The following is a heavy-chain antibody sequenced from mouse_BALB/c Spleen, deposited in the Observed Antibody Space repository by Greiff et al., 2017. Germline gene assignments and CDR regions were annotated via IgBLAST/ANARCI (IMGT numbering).Heavy chain of an antibody. CDR1: GYSFTSYW. V-gene: IGHV1-5*01. D-gene: IGHD2-12*01. CDR3: TRVLLYYNYYAMDY. CDR2: IYPGNSDT. Sequence: VQLQQSGTVLARPGASVKMSCKASGYSFTSYWMHWVKQRPGQGLEWIGAIYPGNSDTSYNQKFKGKAKLTAVTSASTAYMELSSLTNEDSAVYYCTRVLLYYNYYAMDYWGQGTSVTVSS. J-gene: IGHJ4*01.